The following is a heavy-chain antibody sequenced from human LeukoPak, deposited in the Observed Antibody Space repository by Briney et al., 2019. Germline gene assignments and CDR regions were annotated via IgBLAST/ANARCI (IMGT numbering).Heavy chain of an antibody. V-gene: IGHV4-38-2*02. D-gene: IGHD6-6*01. CDR1: GYSISSGYY. CDR3: ARRGVMSSAFDI. CDR2: IYHSGST. Sequence: TSETLSLTCTVSGYSISSGYYWGWIRQPPGQGLEWIGSIYHSGSTFYNPSLKSRVTISVDTSKNQFSLKLSSVTAADTAVYYCARRGVMSSAFDIWGQGTMVTVSS. J-gene: IGHJ3*02.